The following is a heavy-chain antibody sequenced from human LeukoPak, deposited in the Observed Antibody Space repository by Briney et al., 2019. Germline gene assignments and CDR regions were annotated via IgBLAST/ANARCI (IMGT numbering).Heavy chain of an antibody. V-gene: IGHV1-18*01. CDR1: GYTFTNFG. D-gene: IGHD1-26*01. CDR3: ARAGSYSPRFDP. CDR2: ISAYNGNT. Sequence: ASMKVSCKASGYTFTNFGISWVRQAPGQGLEWMGWISAYNGNTNYAQKLQGRVTMTTDTSTSTAYMELRSLRSDDTAVYYCARAGSYSPRFDPWGQGTLVTVSS. J-gene: IGHJ5*02.